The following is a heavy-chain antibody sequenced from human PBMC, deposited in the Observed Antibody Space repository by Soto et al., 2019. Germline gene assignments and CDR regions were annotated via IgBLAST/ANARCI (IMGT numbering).Heavy chain of an antibody. V-gene: IGHV1-69*13. D-gene: IGHD3-22*01. CDR3: ARPIQYYFDTSAQSAWFDP. Sequence: ASVKVSCKTSGGTFGSYAISWVRQAPGQGLEWMGGIIPIFSTPNYAQKFQGRVTITADESTSTAYMELSSLRSEDTAVYYCARPIQYYFDTSAQSAWFDPWGQGTLVTVSS. CDR2: IIPIFSTP. CDR1: GGTFGSYA. J-gene: IGHJ5*02.